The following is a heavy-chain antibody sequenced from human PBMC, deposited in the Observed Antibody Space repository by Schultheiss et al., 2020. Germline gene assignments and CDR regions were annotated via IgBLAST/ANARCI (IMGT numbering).Heavy chain of an antibody. CDR1: GFTVSSYD. CDR2: IGTAGDT. D-gene: IGHD6-19*01. Sequence: GGSLRLSCAASGFTVSSYDMHWVRQATGKGLEWVSAIGTAGDTYYPGSVKGRFTISRENAKNSLYLQMNSLRAEDTALYYCAKDMTPIAVAGTGWYFDLWGRGTLVTVSS. CDR3: AKDMTPIAVAGTGWYFDL. J-gene: IGHJ2*01. V-gene: IGHV3-13*04.